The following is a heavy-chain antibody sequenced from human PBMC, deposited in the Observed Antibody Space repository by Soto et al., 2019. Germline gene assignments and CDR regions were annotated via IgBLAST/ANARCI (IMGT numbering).Heavy chain of an antibody. V-gene: IGHV3-13*01. CDR1: GFTFSSYD. D-gene: IGHD1-7*01. CDR2: IGTAGDT. CDR3: ARESDNWNYGPYFDL. J-gene: IGHJ2*01. Sequence: EVQLVESGGGLVQPGGSLRLSCAASGFTFSSYDMHWVRQATGKGLEWVSAIGTAGDTYYPGSVKGRFTISRENAKNSLYLQMNSLRAGDTAVYYCARESDNWNYGPYFDLWGRGTLVTVSS.